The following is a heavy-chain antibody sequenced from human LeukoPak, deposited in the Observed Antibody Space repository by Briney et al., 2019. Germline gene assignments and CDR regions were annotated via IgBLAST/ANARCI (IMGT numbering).Heavy chain of an antibody. Sequence: GRSLRLSCAASGFTFSSYAMHWVRQAPGKGLERVAIISYDGSNKYYADSVKGRFTISRDNSKNTLYLQMNSLRAEDTAVYYCARSYDSSGQGAAFDYWGQGTLVTVSS. V-gene: IGHV3-30-3*01. J-gene: IGHJ4*02. D-gene: IGHD3-22*01. CDR1: GFTFSSYA. CDR2: ISYDGSNK. CDR3: ARSYDSSGQGAAFDY.